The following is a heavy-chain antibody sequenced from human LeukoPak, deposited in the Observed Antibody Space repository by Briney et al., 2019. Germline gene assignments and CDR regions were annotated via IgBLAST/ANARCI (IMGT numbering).Heavy chain of an antibody. CDR1: GFTFNKHW. D-gene: IGHD1-26*01. V-gene: IGHV3-23*01. J-gene: IGHJ4*02. Sequence: GGSLRLSCADSGFTFNKHWMSWVRQAPGKGLEWVSVISESDSDTYYADSVKGRFTISRDTSTDTLFLQLSSLRAEDTAVYYCAKTQSGTYSYFDHWGQGALVTVSS. CDR3: AKTQSGTYSYFDH. CDR2: ISESDSDT.